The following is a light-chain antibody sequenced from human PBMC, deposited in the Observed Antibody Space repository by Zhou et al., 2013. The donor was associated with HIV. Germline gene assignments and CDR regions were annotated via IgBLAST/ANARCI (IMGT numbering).Light chain of an antibody. CDR2: HTS. V-gene: IGKV1-5*03. CDR1: QTVSTW. CDR3: QHYFGSSRA. J-gene: IGKJ1*01. Sequence: DIQMTQSPSTLSASVGDRVNISCRASQTVSTWLAWFQQKPGTAPKLLIYHTSLLDTGVPSRFSGHGSGTEFNLTISGLQPDDFATYYCQHYFGSSRAFGQGTKVEI.